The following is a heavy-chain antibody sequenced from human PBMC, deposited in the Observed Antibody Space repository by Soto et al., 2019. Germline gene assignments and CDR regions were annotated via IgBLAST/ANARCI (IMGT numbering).Heavy chain of an antibody. D-gene: IGHD6-19*01. Sequence: VQLQQSGPGLVKPSETLSLTCSASGGSVSSGSFHWSWIRESPGKGLQFIGSIFYNGTANYSPSLKNRVTISIDTSQSQFSLKLVSVAAADTAVYYCARIGGWYDIDFWGQGNLVTVSS. J-gene: IGHJ4*02. CDR1: GGSVSSGSFH. CDR2: IFYNGTA. CDR3: ARIGGWYDIDF. V-gene: IGHV4-61*01.